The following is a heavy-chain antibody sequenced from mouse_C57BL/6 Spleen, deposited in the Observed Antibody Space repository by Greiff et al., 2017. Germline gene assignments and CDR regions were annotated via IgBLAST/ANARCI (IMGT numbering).Heavy chain of an antibody. CDR3: AKYDGSSFYAMDY. CDR2: IRGDGST. Sequence: QVQLQQSGPGLVAPSQSLSITCTASGFSLTSYGVSWVRQPPGKGLEWLGVIRGDGSTNYHSALISSLSISKANSKRQVFLKLNSLQTDDTATYYCAKYDGSSFYAMDYWGQGTSVTVSS. J-gene: IGHJ4*01. CDR1: GFSLTSYG. V-gene: IGHV2-3*01. D-gene: IGHD1-1*01.